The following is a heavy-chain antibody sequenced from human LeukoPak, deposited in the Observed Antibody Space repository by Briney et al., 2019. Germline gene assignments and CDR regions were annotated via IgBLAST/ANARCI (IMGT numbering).Heavy chain of an antibody. CDR2: ISSSSSII. CDR3: ARDRGGSYSAIDY. D-gene: IGHD1-26*01. CDR1: GFTFSSYS. J-gene: IGHJ4*02. V-gene: IGHV3-48*04. Sequence: PGGSLRLSCAASGFTFSSYSMNWVRQAPGRGLWWVSFISSSSSIIYYADSVKGRFTISRDNAKNSLYLQMNSLRAEDTAVYYCARDRGGSYSAIDYWGQGTLVTVSS.